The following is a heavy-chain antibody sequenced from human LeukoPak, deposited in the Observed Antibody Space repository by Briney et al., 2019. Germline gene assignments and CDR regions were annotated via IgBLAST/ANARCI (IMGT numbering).Heavy chain of an antibody. CDR2: IIPVLGIA. Sequence: SVKVSCKASGGTFSSYTISWVRQAPGQGLEWMGRIIPVLGIANYAQKFPGRVTITADKSTSTAYMELSSLRSEDTAVYYCARGRPRYSYGSGSYYDYWGQGTLVTVSS. CDR1: GGTFSSYT. V-gene: IGHV1-69*02. D-gene: IGHD3-10*01. CDR3: ARGRPRYSYGSGSYYDY. J-gene: IGHJ4*02.